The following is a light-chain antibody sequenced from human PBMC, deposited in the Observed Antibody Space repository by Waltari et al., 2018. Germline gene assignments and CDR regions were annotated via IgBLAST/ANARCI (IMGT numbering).Light chain of an antibody. J-gene: IGLJ7*01. V-gene: IGLV1-44*01. CDR2: NND. CDR1: SSNIGSNT. CDR3: ATWDDSVNGVV. Sequence: QSVLTQPPSTSGTPGQRVTISCSGSSSNIGSNTVNWYQQLPGTAPKVLVSNNDQRPSGVPDRFSASKSGTSASLAINGLQSDDEADYYCATWDDSVNGVVFGGGTHLTVL.